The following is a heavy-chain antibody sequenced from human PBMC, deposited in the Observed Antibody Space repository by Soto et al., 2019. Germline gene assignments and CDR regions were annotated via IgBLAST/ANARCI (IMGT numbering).Heavy chain of an antibody. CDR2: IYYSGST. Sequence: QVQLQESGPGLVKPSQTLSLTCTVSGGSISSGGYYWSWIRQHPGKGLEWIGYIYYSGSTYYNPSLKSRVTISVDTSKNQFSLKLSSVTAADTAVYYCARGRIEYSSSSGRENWFDPWGQGTLVTVSS. CDR1: GGSISSGGYY. CDR3: ARGRIEYSSSSGRENWFDP. D-gene: IGHD6-6*01. J-gene: IGHJ5*02. V-gene: IGHV4-31*03.